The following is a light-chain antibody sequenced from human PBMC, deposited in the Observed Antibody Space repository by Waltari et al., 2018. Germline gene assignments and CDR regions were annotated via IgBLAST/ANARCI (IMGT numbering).Light chain of an antibody. CDR1: RPNLGAGSP. V-gene: IGLV1-40*01. CDR3: QSYDNTLSASL. CDR2: GNT. Sequence: QSMLTQPPSVSGAPAQRVPLTSTGSRPNLGAGSPLSWYQVLPGTAPKLLIYGNTHRPSGVPDRFSGSKSGTSASLAITGLQAEDEADYYCQSYDNTLSASLFGGGTKLTVL. J-gene: IGLJ2*01.